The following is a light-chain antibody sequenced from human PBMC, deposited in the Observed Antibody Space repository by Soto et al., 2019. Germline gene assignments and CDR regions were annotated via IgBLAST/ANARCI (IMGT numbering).Light chain of an antibody. CDR1: KLEDRF. V-gene: IGLV3-1*01. J-gene: IGLJ1*01. CDR2: EDT. Sequence: SYELIQPPSVSVSPGQTATITCSGDKLEDRFAYWYQQKPGQSPVPVIFEDTKRPSGIPERFSGSNSGNTATLTISGTQAMDEADYYCQAWDSSSTSYVFGTGTKVTVL. CDR3: QAWDSSSTSYV.